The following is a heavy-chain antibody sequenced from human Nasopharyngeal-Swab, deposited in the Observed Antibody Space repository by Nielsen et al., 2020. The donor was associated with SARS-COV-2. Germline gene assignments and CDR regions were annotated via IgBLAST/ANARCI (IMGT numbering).Heavy chain of an antibody. D-gene: IGHD6-19*01. CDR2: IYYSGST. V-gene: IGHV4-61*06. J-gene: IGHJ5*02. Sequence: IRQGPGQGLERLGYIYYSGSTNYNPSLKSRVTISVDTSKNQFSLKLSSVTAADTAVYYCAKGYSSGWWGGATADWFDPWGQGTLVTVSS. CDR3: AKGYSSGWWGGATADWFDP.